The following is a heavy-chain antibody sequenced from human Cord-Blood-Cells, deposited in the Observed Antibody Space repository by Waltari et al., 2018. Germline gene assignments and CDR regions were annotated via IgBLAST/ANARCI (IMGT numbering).Heavy chain of an antibody. J-gene: IGHJ4*02. V-gene: IGHV4-38-2*01. CDR3: ARGRGDGYYFDY. CDR1: GYSISSGYY. CDR2: IYHSGST. Sequence: QLQLQESGPGLVKPSETLSLTCAVSGYSISSGYYWGWVRQPPGKGLEWIGSIYHSGSTYYNPSLKSRVTISVDTSKNQFSLKLSSVTAADTAVYYCARGRGDGYYFDYWGQGTLVTVSS.